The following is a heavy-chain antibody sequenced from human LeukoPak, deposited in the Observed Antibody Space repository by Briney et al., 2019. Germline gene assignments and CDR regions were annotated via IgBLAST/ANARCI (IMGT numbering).Heavy chain of an antibody. J-gene: IGHJ4*02. CDR2: ISSSGSTI. Sequence: PGGSLRLSCAASGFTFNDYYMSCIRQAPGKGLEWVSYISSSGSTIDYADSVKGRFTISRDNAKNSLYLQMNSLRAEDTAVYYCARSIPAGNRRWGQGTLVTVSS. V-gene: IGHV3-11*01. CDR1: GFTFNDYY. D-gene: IGHD2-2*01. CDR3: ARSIPAGNRR.